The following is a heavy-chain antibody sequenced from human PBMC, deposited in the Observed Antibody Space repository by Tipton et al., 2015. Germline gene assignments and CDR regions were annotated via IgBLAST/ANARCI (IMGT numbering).Heavy chain of an antibody. V-gene: IGHV3-23*01. J-gene: IGHJ4*02. D-gene: IGHD1-1*01. CDR3: AKTGSGTLAHFDS. CDR1: GVTLSFFA. CDR2: ISGSGAST. Sequence: SLRLSCEASGVTLSFFAMAWVRQAPGKGLEWVSVISGSGASTYYADSVKGRFTISRDNSKNTLYLQMNSLRAEDTAVYYCAKTGSGTLAHFDSWGQGTLVTGSS.